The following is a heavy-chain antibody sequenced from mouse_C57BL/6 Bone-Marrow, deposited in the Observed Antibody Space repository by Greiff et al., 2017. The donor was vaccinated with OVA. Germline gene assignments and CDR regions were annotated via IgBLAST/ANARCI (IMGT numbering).Heavy chain of an antibody. CDR1: GYTFTSYW. CDR2: IHPSDSDT. V-gene: IGHV1-74*01. Sequence: QVQLQQPGAELVKPGASVKVSCKASGYTFTSYWMHWVKQRPGQGLEWIGRIHPSDSDTNYNQKFKGKATLTVDKSSSTASMQLSSLTSEDSAVYYCAMGYYGSSYVWFAYWGQGTLVTVSA. J-gene: IGHJ3*01. CDR3: AMGYYGSSYVWFAY. D-gene: IGHD1-1*01.